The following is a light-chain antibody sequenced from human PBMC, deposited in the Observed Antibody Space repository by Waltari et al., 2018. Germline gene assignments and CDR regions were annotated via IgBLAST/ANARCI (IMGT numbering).Light chain of an antibody. Sequence: DIQMTQSPSSLSASVGDRVTITCRASQTIFSYLNWFQQTPGKAPELLIFSASALQSGVPSRFSGSGSGTNFTLTISSLRPEDFATYYCQQYNRFSPFGQGTNVEVK. CDR2: SAS. CDR1: QTIFSY. CDR3: QQYNRFSP. V-gene: IGKV1-39*01. J-gene: IGKJ1*01.